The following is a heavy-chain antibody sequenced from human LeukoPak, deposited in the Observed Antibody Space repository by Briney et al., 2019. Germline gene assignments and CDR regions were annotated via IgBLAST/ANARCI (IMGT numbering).Heavy chain of an antibody. CDR3: AKGYVEMATIGYFDY. D-gene: IGHD5-24*01. V-gene: IGHV3-38-3*01. CDR1: GFTVSSNE. Sequence: GGSLRLSCAAPGFTVSSNEMSWVRQAPGKGLEWVSSISGGSTYYADSRKGRFTISRDNAKNSLYLQMNSLRAEDTALYYCAKGYVEMATIGYFDYWGQGTLVTVSS. J-gene: IGHJ4*02. CDR2: ISGGST.